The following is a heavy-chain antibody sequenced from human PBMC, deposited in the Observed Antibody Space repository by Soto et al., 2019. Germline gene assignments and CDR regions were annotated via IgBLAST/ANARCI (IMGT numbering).Heavy chain of an antibody. D-gene: IGHD1-20*01. V-gene: IGHV4-59*08. Sequence: PSETLSLTCTVSGGSISSYYWSWIRQPPGKGLEWIGYIYYSGSTNYNPSLKSRVTISVDTSKNQFSLKLSSVTSADTAVYYCARFNNWDFDYWGQGTLVTVSS. CDR1: GGSISSYY. CDR3: ARFNNWDFDY. CDR2: IYYSGST. J-gene: IGHJ4*02.